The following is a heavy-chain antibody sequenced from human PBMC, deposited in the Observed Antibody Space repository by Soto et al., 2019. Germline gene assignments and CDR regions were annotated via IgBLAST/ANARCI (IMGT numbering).Heavy chain of an antibody. CDR3: ANINDCSVYYGGGFPS. J-gene: IGHJ4*02. V-gene: IGHV2-5*02. CDR2: IYWDDDK. D-gene: IGHD3-22*01. CDR1: GFSLSTSGVG. Sequence: QITLKESGPTLVKPTQTLTLTCTFSGFSLSTSGVGVGWIRQPPGKALEWLALIYWDDDKRYSPSLKSSLTTAKNTSKNRVFLTKTNLDPVDTATYYGANINDCSVYYGGGFPSGGKGTLFTVPS.